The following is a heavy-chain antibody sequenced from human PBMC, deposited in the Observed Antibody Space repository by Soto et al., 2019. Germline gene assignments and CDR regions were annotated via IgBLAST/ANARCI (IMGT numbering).Heavy chain of an antibody. D-gene: IGHD5-12*01. CDR2: ISAYNGNT. J-gene: IGHJ6*02. Sequence: QVQLVQSGAEVKKPGASVKVSCKASGYTFTSYGISWVRQAPGQGLEWLGWISAYNGNTNYAQKLQGRVTMTTDTSTSTAYMEVRSLRSDDTAVYYCARARSPSGGYDSHPRFMDVWGQGSTVTDSS. CDR3: ARARSPSGGYDSHPRFMDV. V-gene: IGHV1-18*01. CDR1: GYTFTSYG.